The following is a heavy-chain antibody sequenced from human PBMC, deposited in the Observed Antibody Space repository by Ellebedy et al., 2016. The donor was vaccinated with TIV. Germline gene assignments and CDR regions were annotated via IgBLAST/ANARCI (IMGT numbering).Heavy chain of an antibody. D-gene: IGHD3-10*01. CDR1: GGTFSSYA. CDR3: ARGRFGGY. Sequence: ASVKVSCKASGGTFSSYAISWVRQAPGQGLEWMGGIIPIFGTANYAQKFQGRVTMTRNTSISTAYMELSSLRSEDTAVYYCARGRFGGYWGQGTLVTVSS. J-gene: IGHJ4*02. V-gene: IGHV1-69*05. CDR2: IIPIFGTA.